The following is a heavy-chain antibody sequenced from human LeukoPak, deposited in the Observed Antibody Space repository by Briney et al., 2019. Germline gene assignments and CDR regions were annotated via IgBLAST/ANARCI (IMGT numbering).Heavy chain of an antibody. J-gene: IGHJ5*02. CDR1: GFTFSSYG. Sequence: PGGSLRLSCAASGFTFSSYGMHWVRQAPGKGLEWVANIKQDGSEKYYVDSVKGRFTISRDNAKNSLYLQMNSLRAEDTAVYYCARHPDYYGSGSPSFDPWGQGTLVTVSS. CDR3: ARHPDYYGSGSPSFDP. D-gene: IGHD3-10*01. V-gene: IGHV3-7*01. CDR2: IKQDGSEK.